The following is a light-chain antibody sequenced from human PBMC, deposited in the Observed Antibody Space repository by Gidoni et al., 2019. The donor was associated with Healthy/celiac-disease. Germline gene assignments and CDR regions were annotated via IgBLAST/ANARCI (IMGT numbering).Light chain of an antibody. V-gene: IGKV1-39*01. J-gene: IGKJ4*01. CDR3: QQSYSTLALT. CDR1: QSISSY. CDR2: AAS. Sequence: DIQMTQSTSSLSASVGDRVTITCRASQSISSYLNWYQQKPGKAPKLLSYAASSLQSGVPSRFSGSGSGTDFTLTISSLQPEDFATYYCQQSYSTLALTFGGGTKVEIK.